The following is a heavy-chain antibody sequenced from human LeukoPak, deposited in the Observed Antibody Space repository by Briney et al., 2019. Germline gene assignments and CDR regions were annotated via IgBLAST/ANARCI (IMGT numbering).Heavy chain of an antibody. J-gene: IGHJ3*02. Sequence: GGSLRLSCAASGFTFSSYGMHWVRQAPGKGLEWVAVIWYDGSNKYYADSVKGRFTISRDNSKNTLYLQMNSLRAEDTAVYYCARDPGYSYGWRDDAFDIWGQGTMVTAPS. CDR2: IWYDGSNK. V-gene: IGHV3-33*01. CDR3: ARDPGYSYGWRDDAFDI. D-gene: IGHD5-18*01. CDR1: GFTFSSYG.